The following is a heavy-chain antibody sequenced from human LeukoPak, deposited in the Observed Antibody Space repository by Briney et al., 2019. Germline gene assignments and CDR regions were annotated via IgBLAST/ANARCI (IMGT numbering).Heavy chain of an antibody. CDR1: GYTFTSYG. Sequence: ASVKVSCKASGYTFTSYGISLVRQAPGQGLEWMGWISAYNGNTNYAQKLQGRVTMTTDTSTSTAYMELRSLRSDDTAVYYCVTGHHGRAMFDYWGQGTLVTVSS. CDR2: ISAYNGNT. J-gene: IGHJ4*02. CDR3: VTGHHGRAMFDY. D-gene: IGHD2-2*01. V-gene: IGHV1-18*01.